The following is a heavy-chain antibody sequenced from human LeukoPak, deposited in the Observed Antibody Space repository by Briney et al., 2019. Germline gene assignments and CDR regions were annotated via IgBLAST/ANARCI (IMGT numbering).Heavy chain of an antibody. Sequence: SETLSLTCTVSGGSISSGDYYWSWIRQPPGKGLEWIGYIYYSGSTYYNPSLKSRVTISVDTSKNQFSLKLSSVTAADTAVYYCATTHGGRAGITVVRGPYNWFDPWGQGTLVTVSS. V-gene: IGHV4-30-4*01. D-gene: IGHD3-10*01. CDR1: GGSISSGDYY. J-gene: IGHJ5*02. CDR3: ATTHGGRAGITVVRGPYNWFDP. CDR2: IYYSGST.